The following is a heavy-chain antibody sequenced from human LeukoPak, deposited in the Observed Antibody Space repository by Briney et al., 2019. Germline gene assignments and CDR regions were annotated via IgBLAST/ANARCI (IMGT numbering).Heavy chain of an antibody. Sequence: SETLSLTCTVSGGSISSGGYYWSWIRQPPGKGLERIGYIYHSGSTYYNPSLKSRVTISVDRSKNQFSLKLSSVTAADTAVYYCARTRYSSSPGYFDYWGQGTLVTVSS. V-gene: IGHV4-30-2*01. CDR3: ARTRYSSSPGYFDY. D-gene: IGHD6-6*01. J-gene: IGHJ4*02. CDR2: IYHSGST. CDR1: GGSISSGGYY.